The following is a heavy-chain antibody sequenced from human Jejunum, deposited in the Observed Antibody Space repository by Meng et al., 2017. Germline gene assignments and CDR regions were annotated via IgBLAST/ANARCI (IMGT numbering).Heavy chain of an antibody. CDR1: GGSISGYF. CDR3: ARHEVDFDN. CDR2: FTRGGTT. V-gene: IGHV4-34*02. J-gene: IGHJ4*02. D-gene: IGHD1-26*01. Sequence: QGQLQQWGAGLLKLSETLSLTCAVYGGSISGYFGSGIRQAPGEGLEWVGEFTRGGTTNYNPSLKSRVTISADTSKNQFSLTLSSVSAADTAVYYCARHEVDFDNWGQGTLVTVSS.